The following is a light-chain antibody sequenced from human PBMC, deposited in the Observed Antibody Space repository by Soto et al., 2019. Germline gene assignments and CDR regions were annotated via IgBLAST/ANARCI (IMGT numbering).Light chain of an antibody. CDR1: QSISNF. V-gene: IGKV1-39*01. CDR3: QQSYSSPPT. Sequence: DILMTQSPSSLSASHGYRVTITCRASQSISNFLNWFQHKPGKAPKLLIFAASSLQSGVPSRFSGSRSGPDFTLTISSLQPEDFATYYCQQSYSSPPTFGQGITVDIK. CDR2: AAS. J-gene: IGKJ1*01.